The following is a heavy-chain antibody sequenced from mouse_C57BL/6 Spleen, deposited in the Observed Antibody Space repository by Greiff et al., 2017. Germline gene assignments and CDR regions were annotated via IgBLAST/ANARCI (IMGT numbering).Heavy chain of an antibody. D-gene: IGHD1-1*01. J-gene: IGHJ3*01. Sequence: EVQLVESGPGLVKPSQSLSLTCSVTGYSITSGYYWNWIRQFPGNKLEWMGYISYDGSNNYNPSLKNRISITRDTSKNQFFLKLNPVTTEDTATYYCARDDYYGSRGAYWGQGTLGTVSA. CDR3: ARDDYYGSRGAY. CDR1: GYSITSGYY. V-gene: IGHV3-6*01. CDR2: ISYDGSN.